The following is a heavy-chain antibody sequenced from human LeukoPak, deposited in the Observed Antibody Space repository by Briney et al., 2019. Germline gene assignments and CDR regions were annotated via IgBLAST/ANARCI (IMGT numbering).Heavy chain of an antibody. Sequence: PGRSLRLSCAPSGFTFSRHGMHWVRQAPGKGLKWVAIISNDGSRKYYAHSVEGRFTISRDNSKNTLYLQMDSLRAEDTAVYYCAKDPGYSSGWYSFWGQGTLVTVSS. CDR2: ISNDGSRK. J-gene: IGHJ4*02. CDR3: AKDPGYSSGWYSF. CDR1: GFTFSRHG. D-gene: IGHD6-19*01. V-gene: IGHV3-30*18.